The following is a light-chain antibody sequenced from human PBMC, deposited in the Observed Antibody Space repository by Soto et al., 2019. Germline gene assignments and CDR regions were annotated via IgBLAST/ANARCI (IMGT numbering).Light chain of an antibody. V-gene: IGKV1-33*01. CDR3: QQLSDSPIT. CDR1: QNINNY. J-gene: IGKJ5*01. Sequence: DIQMTQSPSSLSASVGDRVTITCQASQNINNYLNWYPQKPGRAPKLLIYDASNLEAGVPSRFRGSGSGTDFTFTISRLQPEDIATYYCQQLSDSPITCGQGTRLEIK. CDR2: DAS.